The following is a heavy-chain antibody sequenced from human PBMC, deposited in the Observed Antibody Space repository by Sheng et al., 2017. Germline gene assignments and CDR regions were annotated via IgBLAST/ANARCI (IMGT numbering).Heavy chain of an antibody. CDR2: IIPIFGTA. Sequence: QVQLVQSGAEVKKPGSSVKVSCKASGGTFSSYAISWVRQAPGQGLEWMGGIIPIFGTANYAQKFQGRVTITTDESTSTAYMELSSLRSEDTAVYYCARDRRVMVVTPGAFDIWGQGTMVTVSS. J-gene: IGHJ3*02. D-gene: IGHD2-21*02. V-gene: IGHV1-69*05. CDR3: ARDRRVMVVTPGAFDI. CDR1: GGTFSSYA.